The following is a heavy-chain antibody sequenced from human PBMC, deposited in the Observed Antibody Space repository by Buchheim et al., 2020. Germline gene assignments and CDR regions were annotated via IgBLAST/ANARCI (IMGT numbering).Heavy chain of an antibody. CDR3: ARGVCSRSWYNY. CDR2: IYYSGST. V-gene: IGHV4-59*01. CDR1: VGSISSYY. D-gene: IGHD6-13*01. J-gene: IGHJ4*02. Sequence: QVQLQESGPGLVKPSETLSLTCTASVGSISSYYWSWIRQPPGRGLEWFGYIYYSGSTNYNPSLKSRVTISVDTSKNQLSLKPSSVTAADTAVYYCARGVCSRSWYNYWGQRTL.